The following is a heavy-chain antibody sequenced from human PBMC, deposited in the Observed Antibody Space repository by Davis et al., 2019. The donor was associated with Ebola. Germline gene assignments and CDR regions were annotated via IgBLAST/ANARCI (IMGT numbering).Heavy chain of an antibody. V-gene: IGHV1-2*02. D-gene: IGHD6-19*01. J-gene: IGHJ6*02. Sequence: ASVKVSCKASGYTFTGYYMHWVRQAPGQGLEWMGWINPNSGGTNYAQKFQGRVTMTRDTSISTAYMELSRLRSDDTAVYYCARGLMQWLVPYGMDVWGQGTTVTVSS. CDR3: ARGLMQWLVPYGMDV. CDR2: INPNSGGT. CDR1: GYTFTGYY.